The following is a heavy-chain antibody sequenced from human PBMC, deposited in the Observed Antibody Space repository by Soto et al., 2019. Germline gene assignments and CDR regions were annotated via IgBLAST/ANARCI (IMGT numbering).Heavy chain of an antibody. CDR3: VQTTGWPGFDF. V-gene: IGHV3-53*01. D-gene: IGHD6-19*01. Sequence: EVQLVESGGGLIQPGGSLRLSCAASGFAVSSKYMTWVRQAPGKGLEWVSVIYGGGTTYYADSVKGRFTISRDTSKNTLYLQMHSLRDEDTAVYYCVQTTGWPGFDFWGQGTLATVSS. CDR2: IYGGGTT. J-gene: IGHJ4*02. CDR1: GFAVSSKY.